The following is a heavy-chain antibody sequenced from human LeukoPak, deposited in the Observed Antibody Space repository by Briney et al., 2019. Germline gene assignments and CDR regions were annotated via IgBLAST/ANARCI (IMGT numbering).Heavy chain of an antibody. CDR3: AKMGMGQLHY. V-gene: IGHV3-30*18. D-gene: IGHD6-6*01. CDR2: ISYDGSNK. J-gene: IGHJ4*02. CDR1: GFTFSSYG. Sequence: PGGSLRLSCAASGFTFSSYGMHWVRQAPGKGLEWVAVISYDGSNKYYADSVKGRFTISRDNSKNTQYLQMNSLRAEDTAVYYCAKMGMGQLHYWGQGTLVTVSS.